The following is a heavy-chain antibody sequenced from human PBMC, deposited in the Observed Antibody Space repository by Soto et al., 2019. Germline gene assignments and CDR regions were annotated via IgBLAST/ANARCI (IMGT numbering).Heavy chain of an antibody. J-gene: IGHJ6*02. Sequence: GESLKISCKGSGYSFTSYWINWVRQMPGKGLEGIGIIYPGDSDTRYSPSFQGQVTISADKSIGTAYLQWRSLKASDTAVYYCAGNHARPGSYCGLDVWGQGTTVTVSS. V-gene: IGHV5-51*01. CDR1: GYSFTSYW. CDR3: AGNHARPGSYCGLDV. D-gene: IGHD2-2*01. CDR2: IYPGDSDT.